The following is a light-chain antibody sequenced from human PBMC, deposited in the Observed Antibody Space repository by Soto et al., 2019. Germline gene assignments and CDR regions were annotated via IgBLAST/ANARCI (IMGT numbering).Light chain of an antibody. CDR1: SSNIGAGYD. V-gene: IGLV1-40*01. CDR3: QSYDSSLSGVV. CDR2: GNS. Sequence: QSVLTQPPSVSGAPGQRVTISCTGRSSNIGAGYDVHWYQQLPGTAPKLLIYGNSNRPSGVPDRFSGSKSGTSASLPITGLQAEDEADYYCQSYDSSLSGVVFGGGTKLTVL. J-gene: IGLJ2*01.